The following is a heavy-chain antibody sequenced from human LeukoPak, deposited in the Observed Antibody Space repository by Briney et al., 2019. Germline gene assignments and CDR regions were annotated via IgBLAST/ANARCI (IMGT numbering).Heavy chain of an antibody. CDR1: GGSISSYY. Sequence: SSETLSLTCTVSGGSISSYYWSWIRQPPGKGLEWIGYIYYSGSTNYNPSLKSRVTISVDTSRNQFSLKLSSVTAADTAVYYCARHGGATAAGFVKVFQHWGQGTLVTVSS. CDR2: IYYSGST. CDR3: ARHGGATAAGFVKVFQH. D-gene: IGHD6-13*01. J-gene: IGHJ1*01. V-gene: IGHV4-59*08.